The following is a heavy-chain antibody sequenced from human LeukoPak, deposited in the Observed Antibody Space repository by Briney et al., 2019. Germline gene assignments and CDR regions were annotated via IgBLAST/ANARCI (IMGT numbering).Heavy chain of an antibody. CDR3: ARDNYDILTGYSLDY. CDR1: GFTFSSYS. Sequence: GGSLRLSCAASGFTFSSYSMNWDRQAPGKGLEWVSSISSSSSYIYYADSVKGRFTISRDNAKNSLYLQMNSLRAEDAAVYYCARDNYDILTGYSLDYWGQGTLVTVSS. V-gene: IGHV3-21*01. J-gene: IGHJ4*02. CDR2: ISSSSSYI. D-gene: IGHD3-9*01.